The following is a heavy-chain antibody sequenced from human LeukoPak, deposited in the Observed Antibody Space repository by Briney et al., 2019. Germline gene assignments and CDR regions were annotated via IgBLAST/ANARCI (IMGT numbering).Heavy chain of an antibody. V-gene: IGHV3-7*01. CDR3: ARGTTKHDYGTGY. CDR1: GFTLSSHW. CDR2: IKPDGSEK. D-gene: IGHD4-17*01. Sequence: GGSLRLSCAASGFTLSSHWMNWVRQAPGKGLEWVANIKPDGSEKYYADSVKGRFTISRDNAKNSLYLQMNSLRAEDTAVYYCARGTTKHDYGTGYWGQGTLVTVSS. J-gene: IGHJ4*02.